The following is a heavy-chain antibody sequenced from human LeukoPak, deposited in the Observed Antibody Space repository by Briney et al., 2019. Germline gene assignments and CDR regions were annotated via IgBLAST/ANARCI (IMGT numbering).Heavy chain of an antibody. D-gene: IGHD2-2*03. CDR1: GGTFSSYA. V-gene: IGHV1-46*01. Sequence: ASVKVSCKASGGTFSSYAISWVRQAPGQGLEWMGIIDPSGGSTSYAQKFQGRVTMTRDMSTSTVYMELSSLRSEDTAVYYCARGGHCYSTTCYPQSWFDSWGQGILVTASS. CDR2: IDPSGGST. J-gene: IGHJ5*01. CDR3: ARGGHCYSTTCYPQSWFDS.